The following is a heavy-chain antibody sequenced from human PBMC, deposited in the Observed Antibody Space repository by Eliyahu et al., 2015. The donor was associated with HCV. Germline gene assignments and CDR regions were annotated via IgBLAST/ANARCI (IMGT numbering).Heavy chain of an antibody. V-gene: IGHV4-39*01. Sequence: QLQLQESGPGLVKPSETLSVTCTVSGXXXXSSNYYWAWIRQPPGEGLEWIGSMHYSGSTYYXPSLKSRVSMSVDASDNQFSLSLNSVTAADTAIYYCARTFGYSSGWYRGYWGQGVLVTVSS. CDR2: MHYSGST. CDR3: ARTFGYSSGWYRGY. J-gene: IGHJ4*02. CDR1: GXXXXSSNYY. D-gene: IGHD6-19*01.